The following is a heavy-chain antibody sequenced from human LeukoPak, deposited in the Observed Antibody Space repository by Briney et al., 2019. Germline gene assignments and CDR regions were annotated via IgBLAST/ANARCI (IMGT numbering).Heavy chain of an antibody. CDR2: MWPDGSYK. D-gene: IGHD3-16*01. CDR1: GFTFSTYG. V-gene: IGHV3-33*01. Sequence: PGRSLRLSCATSGFTFSTYGIHWVRQAPGKGLEWVAAMWPDGSYKYYADSVKGRFTISRDNSKNTVYLQMNTLRDEDTAVYYCARAVGPFDYWGQGTLVTVSS. J-gene: IGHJ4*02. CDR3: ARAVGPFDY.